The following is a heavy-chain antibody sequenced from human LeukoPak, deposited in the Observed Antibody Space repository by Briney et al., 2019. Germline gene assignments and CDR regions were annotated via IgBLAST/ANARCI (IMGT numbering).Heavy chain of an antibody. D-gene: IGHD3-3*01. CDR3: ARLGNPLEWYGMDV. V-gene: IGHV3-7*03. CDR1: GYTFSSYW. J-gene: IGHJ6*02. Sequence: GGSLRLSCAASGYTFSSYWMSWVRQAPGKGLEWVANIKQDGSEKYYVDSVKGRFTISRDNAKNSLYLQMNSLRAEDTAVYYCARLGNPLEWYGMDVWAKGPRSPSP. CDR2: IKQDGSEK.